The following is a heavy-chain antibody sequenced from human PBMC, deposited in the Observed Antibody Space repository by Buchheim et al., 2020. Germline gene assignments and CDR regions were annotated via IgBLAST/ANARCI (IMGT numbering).Heavy chain of an antibody. CDR2: ISYDGSNK. D-gene: IGHD3-10*01. Sequence: VHLVESGGGLAQPGGSLSLSCAASGFTFSDYWMSWVRQAPGKGLEWVAVISYDGSNKYYADSVKGRFTISRDNSKNTLYLQMNSLRAEDTAVYYCARDRMVRGDTIDYWGQGTL. CDR3: ARDRMVRGDTIDY. V-gene: IGHV3-30-3*01. CDR1: GFTFSDYW. J-gene: IGHJ4*02.